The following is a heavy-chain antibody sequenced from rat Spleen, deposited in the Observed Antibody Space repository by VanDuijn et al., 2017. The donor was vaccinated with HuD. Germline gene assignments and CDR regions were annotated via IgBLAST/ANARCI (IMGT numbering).Heavy chain of an antibody. CDR1: GFTFSDYY. CDR2: ISYDGSST. J-gene: IGHJ3*01. Sequence: EVQLVESGGGLVQPGRSLKLSCAASGFTFSDYYMAWVRQAPTKGLEWVATISYDGSSTYYRDSVKGRFTISRDNSKNTLYLEMNSLRSEDTAMYYCAALRFAYWGQGTLVTVSS. CDR3: AALRFAY. V-gene: IGHV5-7*01.